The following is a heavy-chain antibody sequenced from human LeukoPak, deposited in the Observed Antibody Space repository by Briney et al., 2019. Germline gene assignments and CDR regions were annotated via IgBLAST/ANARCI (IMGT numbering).Heavy chain of an antibody. CDR1: GGSISSSSYY. CDR2: IYYSGST. V-gene: IGHV4-39*07. CDR3: ARGDSGWYLGLGFDY. D-gene: IGHD6-19*01. J-gene: IGHJ4*02. Sequence: SETLSLTCTVSGGSISSSSYYWGWIRQPPGKGLEWIGSIYYSGSTYYNPSLKSRVTISVDTSKNQVSLKLRSVTAADTAVYYCARGDSGWYLGLGFDYWGQGTLVTASS.